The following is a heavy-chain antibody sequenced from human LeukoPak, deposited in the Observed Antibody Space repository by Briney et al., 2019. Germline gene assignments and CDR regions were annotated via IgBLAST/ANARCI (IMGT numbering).Heavy chain of an antibody. Sequence: PSETLSLTCTVSGGSISSSSYYWGWIRQPPGKGLEWIGSIYYSGSTYYNPSLKSRVTISVDTSKNQFSLKLSSVTAADTAVYNWAGLSAWGGWARLGELWCFAYWGKGTLVTVSS. J-gene: IGHJ4*02. CDR1: GGSISSSSYY. D-gene: IGHD3-16*01. CDR3: AGLSAWGGWARLGELWCFAY. V-gene: IGHV4-39*01. CDR2: IYYSGST.